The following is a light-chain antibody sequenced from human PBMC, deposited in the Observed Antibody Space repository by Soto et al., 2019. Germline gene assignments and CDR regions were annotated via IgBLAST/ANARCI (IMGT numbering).Light chain of an antibody. CDR1: QRVGSR. V-gene: IGKV3-20*01. CDR2: GPS. CDR3: QQYVTSFP. J-gene: IGKJ1*01. Sequence: ELVLTQSPGTLSFSPGERATLSCRASQRVGSRLAWYKQKPGQAPWLLIYGPSIRSTVIADSFSGSGAGTDSTLSISSLETDDFEVYYGQQYVTSFPCGQGTKVEIK.